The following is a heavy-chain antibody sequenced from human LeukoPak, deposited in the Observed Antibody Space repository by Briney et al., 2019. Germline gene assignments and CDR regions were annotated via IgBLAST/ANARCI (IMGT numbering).Heavy chain of an antibody. V-gene: IGHV1-18*01. Sequence: GASVKASCKASGFTFTRYGISWVRQAPGQGLEWMGWISAYNGDTKYAHKFQDRLTMTTDTSTSTAYMELRSLRSDDTAVYYCARDPSNTSGWYALADYWGQGTLVTVSS. CDR3: ARDPSNTSGWYALADY. J-gene: IGHJ4*02. CDR2: ISAYNGDT. CDR1: GFTFTRYG. D-gene: IGHD6-19*01.